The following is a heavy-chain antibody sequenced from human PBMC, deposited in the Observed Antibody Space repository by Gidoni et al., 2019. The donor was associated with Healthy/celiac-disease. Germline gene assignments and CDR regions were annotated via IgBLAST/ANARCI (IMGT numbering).Heavy chain of an antibody. D-gene: IGHD3-22*01. J-gene: IGHJ4*02. V-gene: IGHV3-30*03. CDR2: ISYDGSNK. CDR1: GFTFSRSG. Sequence: QVQLVESGGGVVQPGRSLRLSCSASGFTFSRSGMHWVRQAPGKGLEWVAVISYDGSNKYYADSVKGRFTISRENSKNTLYLQMNSLRAEDTAVYYCASEGGSDSSGYYHLLDDYWGQGTLVTVSS. CDR3: ASEGGSDSSGYYHLLDDY.